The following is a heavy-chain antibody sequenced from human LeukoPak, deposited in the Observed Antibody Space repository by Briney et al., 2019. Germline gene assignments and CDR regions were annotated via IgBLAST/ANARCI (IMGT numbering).Heavy chain of an antibody. J-gene: IGHJ4*02. V-gene: IGHV1-18*01. Sequence: ASVKVSCKASGYTFTGYGISWVRQAPGQGLEWMGWISAYNGNTNYAQKLQGRVTLTTDISTSTAYMELRSLRSDDTAVYYCARVDCSGDSCYSAGYWGQGTLVTVSS. CDR3: ARVDCSGDSCYSAGY. D-gene: IGHD2-15*01. CDR1: GYTFTGYG. CDR2: ISAYNGNT.